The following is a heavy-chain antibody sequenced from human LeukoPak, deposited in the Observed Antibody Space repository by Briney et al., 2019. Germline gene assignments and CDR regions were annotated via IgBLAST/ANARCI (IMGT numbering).Heavy chain of an antibody. J-gene: IGHJ5*02. Sequence: SQTLSLTCAVYGGSFSGYYWSWIRQPPGKGLEWIGEINHSGSTNYNPSLKSRVTISVDTSKNQFSLKLSSVTAADTAVYYCARDVMITFGGVIVNVDWFDPWGQGTLATVSS. CDR2: INHSGST. CDR3: ARDVMITFGGVIVNVDWFDP. V-gene: IGHV4-34*01. CDR1: GGSFSGYY. D-gene: IGHD3-16*02.